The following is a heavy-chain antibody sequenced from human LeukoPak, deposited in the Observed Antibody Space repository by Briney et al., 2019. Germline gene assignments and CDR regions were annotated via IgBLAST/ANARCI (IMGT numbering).Heavy chain of an antibody. CDR3: ARQEYDFWSGYYIDYFDY. CDR2: INPSGGST. J-gene: IGHJ4*02. Sequence: ASVKVSCKASGYTFTSYYMHWVRQAPGQGLEWMGIINPSGGSTSYAQKFQGRVTMTRDTSTSTVYMELSSLRSEDTAVYYCARQEYDFWSGYYIDYFDYWGQGTLVTVSS. D-gene: IGHD3-3*01. V-gene: IGHV1-46*01. CDR1: GYTFTSYY.